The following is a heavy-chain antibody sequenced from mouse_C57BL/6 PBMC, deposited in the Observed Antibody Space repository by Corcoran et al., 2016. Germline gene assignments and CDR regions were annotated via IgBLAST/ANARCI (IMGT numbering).Heavy chain of an antibody. Sequence: EVQLQQSGPVLVKPGASVKMSCKASGYTFTDYYMNWVKQSHGKSLEWIGVINPYNGGTSYNQKFKGKATLTVDKSSSTAYMELNSLPSEDSAVYYCARGGVTTKFDYWGQGTTLTVSS. D-gene: IGHD2-2*01. V-gene: IGHV1-19*01. J-gene: IGHJ2*01. CDR2: INPYNGGT. CDR1: GYTFTDYY. CDR3: ARGGVTTKFDY.